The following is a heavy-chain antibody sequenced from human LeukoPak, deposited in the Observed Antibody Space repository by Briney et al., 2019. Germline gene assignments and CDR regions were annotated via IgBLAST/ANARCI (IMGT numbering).Heavy chain of an antibody. Sequence: GRSLRLSCAASGFTFSSYGMHWVRLAPGKGLEWVAVIWYDGSNKYYADSVKGRFTISRDNSKNTLYLQMNSLRAEDTAVYYCAKDRGGNGYYYMDVWGKGTTVTVSS. D-gene: IGHD2-15*01. CDR2: IWYDGSNK. V-gene: IGHV3-33*06. CDR3: AKDRGGNGYYYMDV. J-gene: IGHJ6*03. CDR1: GFTFSSYG.